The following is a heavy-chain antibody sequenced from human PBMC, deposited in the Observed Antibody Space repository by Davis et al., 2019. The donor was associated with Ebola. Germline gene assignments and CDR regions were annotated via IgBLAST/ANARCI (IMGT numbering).Heavy chain of an antibody. J-gene: IGHJ4*02. Sequence: GESLKISCAASGFSFNAYTMNWVRQAPGKEPEWVSSISSSSTYIYYADSVKGRFTVSRDNAKNSLYLQMNSLRAEDTAVYYCAKDPRTTRLGAIFDYWGQGTLVTVSS. V-gene: IGHV3-21*04. CDR3: AKDPRTTRLGAIFDY. CDR1: GFSFNAYT. CDR2: ISSSSTYI. D-gene: IGHD1-26*01.